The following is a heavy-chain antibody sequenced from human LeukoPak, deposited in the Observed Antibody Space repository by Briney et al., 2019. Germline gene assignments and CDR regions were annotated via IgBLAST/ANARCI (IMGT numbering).Heavy chain of an antibody. J-gene: IGHJ4*02. V-gene: IGHV4-59*08. CDR2: MHYSGST. Sequence: PSETLSLTCTVSGGSLSNYYWSWIRQPPGKGLEWIGYMHYSGSTNYNPSLKSRVTILADTSKNQFSLKLSSVTAADTAVYYCTRRVYCSDSSGWYFDYWGQGTLVTVSS. CDR1: GGSLSNYY. D-gene: IGHD3-22*01. CDR3: TRRVYCSDSSGWYFDY.